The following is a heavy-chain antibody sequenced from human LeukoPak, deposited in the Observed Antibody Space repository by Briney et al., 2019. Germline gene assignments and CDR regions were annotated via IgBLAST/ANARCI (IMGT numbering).Heavy chain of an antibody. J-gene: IGHJ4*02. Sequence: PGRSLRLSCAASGFTFSVYGIHWVRQAPGKGLEWVANINPDGGEEYYVDSVKGRFTISRDNAKKLLFLQMNSLRTEDTAVYYCARGPQRGIYGSGGYQPSWGQGTLVTVSS. CDR1: GFTFSVYG. CDR3: ARGPQRGIYGSGGYQPS. V-gene: IGHV3-7*01. D-gene: IGHD3-10*01. CDR2: INPDGGEE.